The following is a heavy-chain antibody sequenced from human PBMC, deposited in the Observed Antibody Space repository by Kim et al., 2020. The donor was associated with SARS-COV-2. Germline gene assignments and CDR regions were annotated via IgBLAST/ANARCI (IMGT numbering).Heavy chain of an antibody. CDR3: ARGGYYDSGSIPYYYYGMDV. D-gene: IGHD3-10*01. J-gene: IGHJ6*02. V-gene: IGHV3-66*01. Sequence: GRVTISRDNSKNTLYLQMNSLRAEDTAVYYCARGGYYDSGSIPYYYYGMDVWGQGTTVTVSS.